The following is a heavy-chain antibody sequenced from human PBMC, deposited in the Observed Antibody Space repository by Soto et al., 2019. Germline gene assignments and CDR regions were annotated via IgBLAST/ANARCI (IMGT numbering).Heavy chain of an antibody. CDR1: GFTFSSYG. CDR2: IWYDGSNK. CDR3: ARNVVVVPAAMKFDYYYYYGMDV. J-gene: IGHJ6*02. V-gene: IGHV3-33*01. Sequence: VQLVESGGGVVQPGRSLRLSCAASGFTFSSYGMHWVRQAPGKGLEWVAVIWYDGSNKYYADSVKGRFTISRDNSKNTLYLQMNSLRAEDTAVYYCARNVVVVPAAMKFDYYYYYGMDVWGQGTTVTVSS. D-gene: IGHD2-2*01.